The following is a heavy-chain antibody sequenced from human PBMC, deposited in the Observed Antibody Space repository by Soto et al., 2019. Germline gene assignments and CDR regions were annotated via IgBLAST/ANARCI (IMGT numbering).Heavy chain of an antibody. D-gene: IGHD3-9*01. CDR3: AKPTPPKRNILTGYNYYYNGLDV. J-gene: IGHJ6*02. CDR1: GFTFSGYA. V-gene: IGHV3-23*01. Sequence: PGGSLRLSCAASGFTFSGYAMNWVRQAPGKGLEWVSSISATGGSTYYADSVKGRFTIFRDNSKNTLFLQIKSLRAEDTAVYYCAKPTPPKRNILTGYNYYYNGLDVWGQGTTVTVSS. CDR2: ISATGGST.